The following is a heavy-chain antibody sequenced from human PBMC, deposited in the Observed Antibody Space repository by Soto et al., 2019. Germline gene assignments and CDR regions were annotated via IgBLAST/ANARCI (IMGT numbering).Heavy chain of an antibody. Sequence: PGESLKISCKGSGYSFTSYWIGWVRQMPGKGLEWMGIIYPGDSDTRYSPSFQGQVTISADKSISTAYLQWSSLKASDTAMYYCARRRYCSGGSCYGGHYYYYMDVWGKGTTVTVSS. CDR2: IYPGDSDT. CDR3: ARRRYCSGGSCYGGHYYYYMDV. J-gene: IGHJ6*03. V-gene: IGHV5-51*01. D-gene: IGHD2-15*01. CDR1: GYSFTSYW.